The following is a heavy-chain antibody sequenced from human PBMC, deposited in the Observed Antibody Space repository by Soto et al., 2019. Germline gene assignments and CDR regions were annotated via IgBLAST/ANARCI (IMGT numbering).Heavy chain of an antibody. CDR1: GGSISSYY. J-gene: IGHJ6*02. CDR3: ARGSAVAGTEFYFYAMDV. D-gene: IGHD6-19*01. Sequence: SETLSLTCTVSGGSISSYYWSWIRQPPGKGLEWIGYIYYSGSTNYNPSLKSRVTISVDTSKNQFSLKLRYVTDADTAVYYCARGSAVAGTEFYFYAMDVWGQGITVTVSS. V-gene: IGHV4-59*12. CDR2: IYYSGST.